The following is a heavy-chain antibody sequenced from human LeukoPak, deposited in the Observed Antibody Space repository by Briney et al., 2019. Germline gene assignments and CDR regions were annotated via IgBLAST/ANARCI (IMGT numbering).Heavy chain of an antibody. CDR3: ARDSFMVRGVIII. D-gene: IGHD3-10*01. V-gene: IGHV3-30*14. CDR1: GFTFSSYA. CDR2: ISYDGSNK. Sequence: GGSLRLSCAASGFTFSSYAMHWVRQAPGKGLEWVALISYDGSNKYFADSVKGRFTISRDNSKNTLYLQMNSLRAEDTAVYYCARDSFMVRGVIIIWGQGTLVTVSS. J-gene: IGHJ4*02.